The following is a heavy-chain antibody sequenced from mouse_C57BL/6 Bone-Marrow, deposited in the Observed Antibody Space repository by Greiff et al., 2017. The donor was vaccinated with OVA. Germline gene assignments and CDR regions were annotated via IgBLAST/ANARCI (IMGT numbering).Heavy chain of an antibody. CDR3: ARGYGNYFFDY. V-gene: IGHV5-12*01. Sequence: EVQLMESGGGLVQPGGSLKLSCAASGFTFSDYYMYWVRQTPEKRLEWVAYISNGGGSTYYPDTVKGRFTISSDNAKNTLYLQMSRLKSEDTAMYYCARGYGNYFFDYWGQGTTLTVSS. J-gene: IGHJ2*01. CDR1: GFTFSDYY. D-gene: IGHD2-1*01. CDR2: ISNGGGST.